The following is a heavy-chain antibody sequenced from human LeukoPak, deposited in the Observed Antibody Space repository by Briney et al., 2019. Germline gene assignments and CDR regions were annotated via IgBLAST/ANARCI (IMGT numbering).Heavy chain of an antibody. CDR2: ISAYNGNT. CDR1: GYTFTSYG. V-gene: IGHV1-18*01. D-gene: IGHD3-16*02. CDR3: ARDIYDYVWGSYRFTLDY. Sequence: ASVTVSCKASGYTFTSYGISWVRQAPGQGLEWMGWISAYNGNTNYAQKPQGRVTVTTDTSTSTAYMELSRLRSDDTAVYYCARDIYDYVWGSYRFTLDYWGQGTLVTVSS. J-gene: IGHJ4*02.